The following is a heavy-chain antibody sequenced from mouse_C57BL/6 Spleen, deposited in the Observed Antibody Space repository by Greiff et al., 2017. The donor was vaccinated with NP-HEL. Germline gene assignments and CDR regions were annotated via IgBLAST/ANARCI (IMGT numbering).Heavy chain of an antibody. CDR2: IRNKANGYTT. V-gene: IGHV7-3*01. J-gene: IGHJ3*01. Sequence: DVKLVESGGGLVQPGGSLSLSCAASGFTFTDYYMSWVRQPPGKALEWLGFIRNKANGYTTEYSASVKGRFTISRDNSQSILYLQMNALRAEDSATYYCARSSLSYYYGSSYPFAYWGQGTLVTVSA. D-gene: IGHD1-1*01. CDR3: ARSSLSYYYGSSYPFAY. CDR1: GFTFTDYY.